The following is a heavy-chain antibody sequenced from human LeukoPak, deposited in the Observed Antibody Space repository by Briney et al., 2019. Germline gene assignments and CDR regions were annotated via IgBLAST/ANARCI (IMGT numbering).Heavy chain of an antibody. V-gene: IGHV3-21*01. D-gene: IGHD6-13*01. J-gene: IGHJ4*02. CDR1: GFTFSSYA. Sequence: PGRSLRLSCAASGFTFSSYAMHWVRQAPGKGLEWVSSISSSSSYIYYADSVKGRFTISRDNAKNSLYLQMNSLRAEDTAVYYCAKGIAAAGRGPRFDYWGQGTLVTVSS. CDR3: AKGIAAAGRGPRFDY. CDR2: ISSSSSYI.